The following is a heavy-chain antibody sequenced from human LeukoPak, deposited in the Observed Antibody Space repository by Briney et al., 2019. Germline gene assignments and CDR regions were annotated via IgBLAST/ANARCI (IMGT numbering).Heavy chain of an antibody. J-gene: IGHJ4*02. CDR3: ASSSLDDYGDTPFDY. D-gene: IGHD4-17*01. CDR2: INPNSGGT. CDR1: EYTFTGYY. V-gene: IGHV1-2*02. Sequence: ASVKVSCKASEYTFTGYYIHWVRQAPGQGLEWMGWINPNSGGTNYAQKFQGRVTMTRDTSISTAYMGLSRLRSDDTAVYYCASSSLDDYGDTPFDYWGQGTLVTVSS.